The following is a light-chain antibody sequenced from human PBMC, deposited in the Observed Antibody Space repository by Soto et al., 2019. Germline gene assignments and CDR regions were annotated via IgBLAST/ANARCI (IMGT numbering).Light chain of an antibody. J-gene: IGLJ3*02. Sequence: QSALTQPASVSGSPGQSITISCTGTSSDVGGYNYVSWYQQHPGKAPKLMIYEVSNRPSGVSNRFSGSKSGNTASLTISGLQAEDEADYYCSSYKSSRVFGGGTKLTVL. V-gene: IGLV2-14*01. CDR2: EVS. CDR1: SSDVGGYNY. CDR3: SSYKSSRV.